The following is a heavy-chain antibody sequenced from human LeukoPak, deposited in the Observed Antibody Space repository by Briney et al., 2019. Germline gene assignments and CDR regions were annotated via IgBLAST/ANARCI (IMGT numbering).Heavy chain of an antibody. CDR2: INPSGGST. CDR1: GYTFTSYY. CDR3: AREQGGSYCRGCVDY. J-gene: IGHJ4*02. D-gene: IGHD1-26*01. Sequence: ASVKVSCKAPGYTFTSYYMHWVRQAPGQGLEWMGIINPSGGSTSYAQKFQGRVTMTRDTSTSTVYMELSSLRSEDTAVYYCAREQGGSYCRGCVDYWGQGTLVTVSS. V-gene: IGHV1-46*01.